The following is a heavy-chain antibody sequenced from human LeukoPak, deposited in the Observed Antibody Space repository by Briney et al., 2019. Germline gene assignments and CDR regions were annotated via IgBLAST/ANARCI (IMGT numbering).Heavy chain of an antibody. J-gene: IGHJ4*02. CDR3: ARRISNNWIFDY. CDR1: GGSISSGGYY. D-gene: IGHD1-1*01. CDR2: IYYSGST. V-gene: IGHV4-31*03. Sequence: SETLSLICTVSGGSISSGGYYWSWIRQHPGKGLEWIGYIYYSGSTYYNPSLKNRVTISVDTSKNQFSLKLSSVTAADTAVYYCARRISNNWIFDYWGQGTLVTVSS.